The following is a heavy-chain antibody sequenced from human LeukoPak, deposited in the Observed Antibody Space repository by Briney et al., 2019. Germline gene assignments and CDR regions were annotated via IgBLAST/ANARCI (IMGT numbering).Heavy chain of an antibody. Sequence: GGSLRLSCAASGFSFSSYWMTWVRQAPGKGLEWVSSITSSSLYIYYADSVKGRFTISRDNAKNSLYLHMNSLRAEDTAVYYCAKDRGFGVFFQYYFDYWGQGTLVTVSS. CDR3: AKDRGFGVFFQYYFDY. V-gene: IGHV3-21*01. D-gene: IGHD3-10*01. CDR1: GFSFSSYW. J-gene: IGHJ4*02. CDR2: ITSSSLYI.